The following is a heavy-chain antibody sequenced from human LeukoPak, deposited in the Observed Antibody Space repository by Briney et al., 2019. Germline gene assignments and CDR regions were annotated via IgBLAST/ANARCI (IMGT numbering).Heavy chain of an antibody. CDR3: ARAILSGYPDS. D-gene: IGHD3-3*01. CDR1: GGSISTYY. Sequence: SETLSLTCSVSGGSISTYYWTWIRQPPGKGLEWIGYIYYSGSTNYNPSLKSRVTISLDTSKNQFSLRLSSVTAADTAVYYCARAILSGYPDSWGQGTLVIVFS. J-gene: IGHJ4*02. V-gene: IGHV4-59*01. CDR2: IYYSGST.